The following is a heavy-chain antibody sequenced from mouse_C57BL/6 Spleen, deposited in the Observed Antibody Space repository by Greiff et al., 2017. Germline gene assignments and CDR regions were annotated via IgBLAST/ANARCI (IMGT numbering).Heavy chain of an antibody. CDR3: ARDRTVGLFDY. J-gene: IGHJ2*01. CDR2: ISDGGSST. D-gene: IGHD1-1*01. Sequence: EVQLVESGGGLVKPGGSLKLSCAASGFTFSSYAMSWVRQTPEQRLEWVATISDGGSSTYYPDNVKGRFTISRDTAKNNLYLQMSHLKAEDTAMYYCARDRTVGLFDYWGQGTTLTGSS. CDR1: GFTFSSYA. V-gene: IGHV5-4*01.